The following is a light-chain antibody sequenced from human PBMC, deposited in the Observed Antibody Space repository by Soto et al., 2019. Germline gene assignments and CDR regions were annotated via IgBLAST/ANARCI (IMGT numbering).Light chain of an antibody. CDR2: NNN. J-gene: IGLJ2*01. CDR3: AAWEDRLNGVV. V-gene: IGLV1-44*01. CDR1: SSNIGSKT. Sequence: QSVLTQPPSASGTPGQRVTISCSGSSSNIGSKTVNWYQQLPGTAPKLLIYNNNQRPSGVPDRFSGSKSGTSASLAISGLQYEDEADYYCAAWEDRLNGVVFGGGTKLTVL.